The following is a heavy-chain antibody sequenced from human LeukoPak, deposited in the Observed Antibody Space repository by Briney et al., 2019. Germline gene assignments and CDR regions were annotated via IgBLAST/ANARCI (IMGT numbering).Heavy chain of an antibody. CDR2: IYHSGST. CDR3: ARDSYYYDSSGYSRGYFDY. J-gene: IGHJ4*02. Sequence: SXXLSLTCAVSGYSISSGYYWGWIRPPPGKGLEWIGSIYHSGSTYYNPSLKSRVTISVDTSKNQFSLKLSSVTAADTAVYYCARDSYYYDSSGYSRGYFDYWGQGTLVTVSS. V-gene: IGHV4-38-2*02. CDR1: GYSISSGYY. D-gene: IGHD3-22*01.